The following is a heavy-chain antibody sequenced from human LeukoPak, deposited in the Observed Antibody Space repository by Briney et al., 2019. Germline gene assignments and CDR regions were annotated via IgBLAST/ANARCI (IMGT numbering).Heavy chain of an antibody. Sequence: GGSLRLSCAASGFTFNIFSMNWVRQAPGKGLELVSSISSSSSYIYYADSVKGRFTISRDNAKNSLYLQMNSLRAEDTAVYYCARDIIDRQAPYYDILTGYGIIDYWGQGTLVTVSS. V-gene: IGHV3-21*01. CDR2: ISSSSSYI. CDR1: GFTFNIFS. J-gene: IGHJ4*02. CDR3: ARDIIDRQAPYYDILTGYGIIDY. D-gene: IGHD3-9*01.